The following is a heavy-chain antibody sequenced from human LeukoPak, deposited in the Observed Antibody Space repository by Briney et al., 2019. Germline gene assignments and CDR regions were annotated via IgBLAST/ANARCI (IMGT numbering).Heavy chain of an antibody. D-gene: IGHD3-10*01. J-gene: IGHJ4*02. Sequence: SETLSLTCTVSGGSISSGSYYWSWIRQPAGKGLEWIGRIYTSGSTNYNPSLKSRVTISVDTSKNQFSLKLSSVTAADTAVYYCAGGGPGRAAIRGVIIDWGQGTLVTVSS. CDR1: GGSISSGSYY. CDR3: AGGGPGRAAIRGVIID. V-gene: IGHV4-61*02. CDR2: IYTSGST.